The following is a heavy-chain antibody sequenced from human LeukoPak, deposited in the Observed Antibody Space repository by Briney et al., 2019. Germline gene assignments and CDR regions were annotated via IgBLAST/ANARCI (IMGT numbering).Heavy chain of an antibody. CDR3: ARNGIAAAGTAYYYGMDV. Sequence: EASVKVSCKASGYTFTSYAMHWVRQAPGQRLEWMGWINAGNGNKKYSQKFQGRVTITRDTSASAAYMELSSLRSEDTAVYYCARNGIAAAGTAYYYGMDVWGQGTTVTVSS. CDR1: GYTFTSYA. J-gene: IGHJ6*02. V-gene: IGHV1-3*01. D-gene: IGHD6-13*01. CDR2: INAGNGNK.